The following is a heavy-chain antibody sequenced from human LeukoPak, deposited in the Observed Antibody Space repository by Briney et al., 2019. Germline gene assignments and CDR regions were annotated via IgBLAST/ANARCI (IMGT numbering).Heavy chain of an antibody. Sequence: GGSLRLSCAASGFTFSSYWMHWVRQAPGEGLVWVSRINSDGSSTSYADSVKGRFTISRDNAENTLYLQMNSLRAEDTAVYYCARLPGSSGYYYFNYWGQGTLVTVSS. CDR3: ARLPGSSGYYYFNY. J-gene: IGHJ4*01. V-gene: IGHV3-74*01. D-gene: IGHD3-22*01. CDR1: GFTFSSYW. CDR2: INSDGSST.